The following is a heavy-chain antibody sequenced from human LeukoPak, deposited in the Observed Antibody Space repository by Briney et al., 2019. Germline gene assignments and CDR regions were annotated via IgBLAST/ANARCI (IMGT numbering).Heavy chain of an antibody. CDR2: INPNSGGA. CDR3: AGDGDGLGSH. V-gene: IGHV1-2*06. J-gene: IGHJ4*02. Sequence: ASVKVSCKASGYTFTGQHIYWVRQAPGQGLEWMGRINPNSGGANYAQKFQGRVTMTRDTSISTAYMELSRLTSDDTAVYYCAGDGDGLGSHRGQGTLVTVSS. D-gene: IGHD5-24*01. CDR1: GYTFTGQH.